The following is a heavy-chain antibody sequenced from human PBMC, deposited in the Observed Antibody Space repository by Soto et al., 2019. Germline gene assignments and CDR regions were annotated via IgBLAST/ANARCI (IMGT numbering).Heavy chain of an antibody. CDR2: ISYDGSDK. CDR1: GFTFNTYG. V-gene: IGHV3-30*18. D-gene: IGHD2-2*02. CDR3: AKSPNFYCSSPNCYKYYFDY. J-gene: IGHJ4*02. Sequence: PGGSLRLSCAASGFTFNTYGMHWVRQAPGKGPEWVSVISYDGSDKFYADSVKGRFTISRDNSKNTLYLQMSRLRAEDTAIYYCAKSPNFYCSSPNCYKYYFDYWGLGTLVTVSS.